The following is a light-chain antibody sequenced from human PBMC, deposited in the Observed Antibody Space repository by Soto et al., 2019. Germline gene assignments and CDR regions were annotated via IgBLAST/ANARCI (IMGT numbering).Light chain of an antibody. CDR3: QQDANRPIT. CDR1: QDISNY. J-gene: IGKJ5*01. V-gene: IGKV1-33*01. Sequence: DIQMTQTPSSLSASVGDRVTISCQASQDISNYLNWYQQKPGKAPKLLIYDASNLETGVPSRFSGSGSGTDFTFTISSLQPEDITTYYCQQDANRPITFCQGTRLEVK. CDR2: DAS.